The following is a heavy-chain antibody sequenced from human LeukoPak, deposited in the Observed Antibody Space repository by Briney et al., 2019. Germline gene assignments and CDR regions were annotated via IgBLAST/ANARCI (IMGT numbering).Heavy chain of an antibody. V-gene: IGHV3-23*01. D-gene: IGHD3-22*01. CDR2: INTSGGST. CDR3: AIMHPYYDGNGYWVQ. CDR1: GFTFSGYA. Sequence: PGGSLRLSCAASGFTFSGYAMSWVRQAPGKGLEWVSGINTSGGSTAYADSVKGRFTISRDNSRNTLYMQMNSLRAEDTALYYCAIMHPYYDGNGYWVQWGQGTLVTVSS. J-gene: IGHJ4*02.